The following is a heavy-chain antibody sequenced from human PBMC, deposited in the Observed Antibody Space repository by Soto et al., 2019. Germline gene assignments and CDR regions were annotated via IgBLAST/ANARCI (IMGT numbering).Heavy chain of an antibody. Sequence: ASVKVSCKASGYTFTGYYMHWVRQAPGQGLEWMGWINPNSGGTNYAQKFQGRVTMTRDTSISTAYMELSRLRSDDTAVYYCARDLLPAAQIYYYYGMDVWGQGTTVTVSS. V-gene: IGHV1-2*02. J-gene: IGHJ6*02. CDR1: GYTFTGYY. CDR2: INPNSGGT. CDR3: ARDLLPAAQIYYYYGMDV. D-gene: IGHD2-2*01.